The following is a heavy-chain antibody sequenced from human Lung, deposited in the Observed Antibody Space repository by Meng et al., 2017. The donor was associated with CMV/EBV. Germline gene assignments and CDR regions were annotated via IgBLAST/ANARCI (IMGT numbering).Heavy chain of an antibody. CDR3: AKAPSRFLKLLIQGRG. CDR1: GFTFSSYP. CDR2: ISPSGGTT. V-gene: IGHV3-23*01. D-gene: IGHD3-3*01. Sequence: SXEASGFTFSSYPMNWVRRAPGKGLEWVSTISPSGGTTYYADSVKGRFTVSRDNSKNTLYLEMTSLRAEDTAIYYCAKAPSRFLKLLIQGRGWGQGTXVTVAS. J-gene: IGHJ4*02.